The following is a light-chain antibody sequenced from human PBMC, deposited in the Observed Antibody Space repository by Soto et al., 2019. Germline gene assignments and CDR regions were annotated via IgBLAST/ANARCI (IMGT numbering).Light chain of an antibody. CDR3: QQYGSSPWT. CDR1: QSVSSSY. CDR2: GAS. Sequence: ELVMTQSPGPLSLSPGERSTLSCMSSQSVSSSYLAWYQQKPGQAPRLLIYGASSRATGIPDRFSGSGSGTDFTLTISRLEPEDFAVYYCQQYGSSPWTFGQGTKVDI. V-gene: IGKV3-20*01. J-gene: IGKJ1*01.